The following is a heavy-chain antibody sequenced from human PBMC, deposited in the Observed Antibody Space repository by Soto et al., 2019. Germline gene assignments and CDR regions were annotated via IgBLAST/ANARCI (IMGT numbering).Heavy chain of an antibody. J-gene: IGHJ6*02. CDR1: GYTFTGYY. V-gene: IGHV1-2*04. D-gene: IGHD1-26*01. CDR3: ARENSGSYYHSIDGEYYYYGMDV. CDR2: INPNSGGT. Sequence: GASVKVSCTASGYTFTGYYMHWVRQAPGQGLEWMGWINPNSGGTNYAQKFQGWVTMTRDTSISTAYMELSRLRSDDTAVYYCARENSGSYYHSIDGEYYYYGMDVWGQGTTVTVSS.